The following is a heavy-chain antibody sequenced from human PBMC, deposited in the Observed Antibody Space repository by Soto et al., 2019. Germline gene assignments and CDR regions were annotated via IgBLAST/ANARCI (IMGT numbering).Heavy chain of an antibody. CDR2: ISAYNGNT. CDR1: GYTLTSYG. J-gene: IGHJ6*02. V-gene: IGHV1-18*01. CDR3: ARDRNVLRFKGMDV. D-gene: IGHD3-3*01. Sequence: GXWVKVSCNASGYTLTSYGIIWVRQAPGQGLEWMGWISAYNGNTNYAQKLQGRVTMTTDTSTSTAYMELRSLRSDDTAVYYCARDRNVLRFKGMDVWGQGTTVTVSS.